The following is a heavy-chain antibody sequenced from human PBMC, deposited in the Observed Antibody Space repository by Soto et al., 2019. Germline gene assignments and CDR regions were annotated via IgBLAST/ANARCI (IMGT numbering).Heavy chain of an antibody. CDR2: ISKSSNNI. Sequence: VRLVESGGTLVQPGGSLRLSCAASGFTFSSYSMSWARQAPGKGLEWISYISKSSNNIYYADSVKGRFTIFRDNAQNSLYLQMNSLRADDTAVYFCARVPYYYGSDSYQFQDYWGQGTLVTVSS. CDR1: GFTFSSYS. D-gene: IGHD3-10*01. J-gene: IGHJ4*02. CDR3: ARVPYYYGSDSYQFQDY. V-gene: IGHV3-48*01.